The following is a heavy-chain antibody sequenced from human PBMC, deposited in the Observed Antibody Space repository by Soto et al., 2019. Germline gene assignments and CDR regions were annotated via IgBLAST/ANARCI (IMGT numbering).Heavy chain of an antibody. D-gene: IGHD3-16*02. CDR1: GYTFTSYD. V-gene: IGHV1-8*01. Sequence: QVQLVQSGAEVKKPGASVKVSCKASGYTFTSYDINWVRQATGQGLEWMGWMNPNSGNTGYAQKFQGRVTMTRNTSLSTAYMELSSLRSEDTAVYYWARVGGISKNYSYYYYYYMDVWGKGTTVTVSS. CDR2: MNPNSGNT. J-gene: IGHJ6*03. CDR3: ARVGGISKNYSYYYYYYMDV.